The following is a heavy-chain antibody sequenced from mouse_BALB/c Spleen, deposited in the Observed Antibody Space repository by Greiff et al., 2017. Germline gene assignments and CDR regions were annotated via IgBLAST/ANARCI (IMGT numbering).Heavy chain of an antibody. CDR2: ISSGGSYT. J-gene: IGHJ4*01. Sequence: EVQLVESGGDLVKPGGSLKLSCAASGFTFSSYGMSWVRQTPDKRLEWVATISSGGSYTYYPDSVKGRFTISRDNAKNTLYLQMSSLKSEDTAMYYCARLGLLDAMDYWGQGTSVTVSS. D-gene: IGHD2-1*01. V-gene: IGHV5-6*01. CDR1: GFTFSSYG. CDR3: ARLGLLDAMDY.